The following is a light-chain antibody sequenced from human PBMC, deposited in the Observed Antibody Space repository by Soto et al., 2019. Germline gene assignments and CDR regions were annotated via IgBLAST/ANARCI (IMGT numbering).Light chain of an antibody. CDR3: QQYHSYSLT. CDR2: QAS. CDR1: QSISSW. Sequence: DIQMTQSPSTLSASVGDRVTITCRASQSISSWLAWYQQTPGKAPQLLIYQASSLEGGVPSRFRGSGSGTDFTLTISSLQPDEFATYYCQQYHSYSLTFGGGNQGDIK. V-gene: IGKV1-5*03. J-gene: IGKJ4*01.